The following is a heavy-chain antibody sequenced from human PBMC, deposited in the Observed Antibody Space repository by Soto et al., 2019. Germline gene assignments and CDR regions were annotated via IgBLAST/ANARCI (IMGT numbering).Heavy chain of an antibody. Sequence: SETLSLTCTVSGGSVTSLSYYCGWLRQPPGKGLEWIGLIYSSGSTNYNPSLKSRVTISVDTSKNQFSLKLSSVTAADTAVYYCARGPDSKLLTIFGVVTLEDYYYGMDVWGQGTTVIVSS. CDR2: IYSSGST. CDR1: GGSVTSLSYY. D-gene: IGHD3-3*01. J-gene: IGHJ6*02. CDR3: ARGPDSKLLTIFGVVTLEDYYYGMDV. V-gene: IGHV4-39*07.